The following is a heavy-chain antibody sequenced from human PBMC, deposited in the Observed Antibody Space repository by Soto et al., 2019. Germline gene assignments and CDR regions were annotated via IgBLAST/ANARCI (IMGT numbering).Heavy chain of an antibody. CDR2: IIPIFGTA. CDR1: GGTFSSYA. CDR3: AWGDDYVWGSYRYRFDY. D-gene: IGHD3-16*02. V-gene: IGHV1-69*13. Sequence: ASVKVSCKASGGTFSSYAISWVRQAPGQGLEWMGGIIPIFGTANYAQKFQGRVTITADESTSTAYMELSSLRSEDTAVYYCAWGDDYVWGSYRYRFDYWGQGTLVTVS. J-gene: IGHJ4*02.